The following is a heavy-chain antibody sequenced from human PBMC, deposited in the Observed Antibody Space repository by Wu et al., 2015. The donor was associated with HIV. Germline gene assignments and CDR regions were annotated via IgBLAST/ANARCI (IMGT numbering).Heavy chain of an antibody. J-gene: IGHJ4*02. V-gene: IGHV1-2*02. Sequence: QVQLLQSGAEVRKPGASVRVSCKTSGYIFTDYYMYWVRQAPGQGLEWMGWINPNRGGTKYAQKFQGRVTMTRDTAVSTAYMELNSLRSDDTAVYYCARLQSLSGFYSNADYWAEGTLVTVSS. CDR3: ARLQSLSGFYSNADY. CDR1: GYIFTDYY. D-gene: IGHD3-22*01. CDR2: INPNRGGT.